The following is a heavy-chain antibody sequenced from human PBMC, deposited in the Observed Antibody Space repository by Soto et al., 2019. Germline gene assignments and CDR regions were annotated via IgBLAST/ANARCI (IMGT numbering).Heavy chain of an antibody. CDR1: GFIFSNHA. J-gene: IGHJ4*03. V-gene: IGHV3-23*01. CDR3: AQCSNLVL. Sequence: GGSLRLSCVVTGFIFSNHAMTLVRQSPGQGLEWVSTIRATGDNTYYADSIKGRFTVSRDNSKSTLYVQMNSLRGDDTAVYYCAQCSNLVLWGRGTLVTVSS. CDR2: IRATGDNT.